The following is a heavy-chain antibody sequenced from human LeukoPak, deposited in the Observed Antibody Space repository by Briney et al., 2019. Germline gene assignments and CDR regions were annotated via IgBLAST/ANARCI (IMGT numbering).Heavy chain of an antibody. Sequence: ASVKVSCKASGGTFSSYTISWGRQAPGQGLEWMGRIIPILGIANYAQKFQGRVTITADKSTSTAYMELSSLRSEDTAVYYCARDDDLEWLFDYWGQGTLVTVSS. D-gene: IGHD3-3*01. CDR1: GGTFSSYT. CDR2: IIPILGIA. J-gene: IGHJ4*02. V-gene: IGHV1-69*04. CDR3: ARDDDLEWLFDY.